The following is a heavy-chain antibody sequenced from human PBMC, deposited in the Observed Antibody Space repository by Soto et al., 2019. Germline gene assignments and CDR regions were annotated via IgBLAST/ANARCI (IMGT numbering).Heavy chain of an antibody. D-gene: IGHD5-18*01. J-gene: IGHJ6*02. CDR2: IDWDDDK. CDR1: GFSLSTSGMC. V-gene: IGHV2-70*11. Sequence: SGPTLVNPTQTLTLTCTFSGFSLSTSGMCVSWIRQPPGKALEWLARIDWDDDKYYRTSLKTRLTISKNTSKNQMVLTITNMKPVDTATYYCARMLGGGYSYGYHYYGMDVWGQGTTVTVSS. CDR3: ARMLGGGYSYGYHYYGMDV.